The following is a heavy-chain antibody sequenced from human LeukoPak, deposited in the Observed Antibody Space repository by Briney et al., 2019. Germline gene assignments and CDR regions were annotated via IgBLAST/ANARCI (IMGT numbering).Heavy chain of an antibody. Sequence: PGGSLRLSCAASGFTFSSYSMNWVRQAPGKGLEWVSSISSSSYIYYADSVKGRFTISRDNAKNSLYLQMNSLRAEDTAVYYCARDIGADYADDYWGQGTLVTVSS. V-gene: IGHV3-21*01. CDR2: ISSSSYI. J-gene: IGHJ4*02. CDR1: GFTFSSYS. CDR3: ARDIGADYADDY. D-gene: IGHD4-17*01.